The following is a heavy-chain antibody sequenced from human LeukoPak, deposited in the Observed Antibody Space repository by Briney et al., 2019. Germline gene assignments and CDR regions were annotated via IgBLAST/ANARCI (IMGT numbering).Heavy chain of an antibody. J-gene: IGHJ4*02. D-gene: IGHD3-9*01. Sequence: AASVKVSCKASGGTFSSYAISWVRQAPGQGLEWMGGIIPIFGTANYAQKFQGRVTITADKSTSTAYMELSSLRSEDTAVYYCAGVAADILTGYPYYYFDYWGQGTLVTVSS. CDR3: AGVAADILTGYPYYYFDY. CDR2: IIPIFGTA. CDR1: GGTFSSYA. V-gene: IGHV1-69*06.